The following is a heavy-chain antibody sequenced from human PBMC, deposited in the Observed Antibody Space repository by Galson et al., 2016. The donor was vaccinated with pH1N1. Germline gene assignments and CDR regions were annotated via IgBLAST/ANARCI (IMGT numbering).Heavy chain of an antibody. V-gene: IGHV1-69*13. J-gene: IGHJ3*02. CDR2: IMPIFGTG. CDR3: ARARNYYGNEAFDI. D-gene: IGHD3-22*01. Sequence: SVKVSCKASGGTFTSYNIGWVRQAPGLGLEWVGGIMPIFGTGTYAQKFQGRVTITADASTSTSYMALSSLTSADTAIYYCARARNYYGNEAFDIWGQGTMVIVSS. CDR1: GGTFTSYN.